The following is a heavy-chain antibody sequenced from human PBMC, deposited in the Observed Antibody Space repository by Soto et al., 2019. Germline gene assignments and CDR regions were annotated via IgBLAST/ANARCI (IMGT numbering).Heavy chain of an antibody. D-gene: IGHD2-2*01. CDR1: GFSFSDYW. J-gene: IGHJ4*02. V-gene: IGHV3-7*03. CDR3: VKDGGYCSSATCYSPRNHYFDS. Sequence: PGGSLRLSCVASGFSFSDYWMSWVRQAPGKGPEWVANIKFDGSVKQYVDSVRGRFSISRDNFRNSLFLQMNSLRAGDTAIYYCVKDGGYCSSATCYSPRNHYFDSWGQGTLGTV. CDR2: IKFDGSVK.